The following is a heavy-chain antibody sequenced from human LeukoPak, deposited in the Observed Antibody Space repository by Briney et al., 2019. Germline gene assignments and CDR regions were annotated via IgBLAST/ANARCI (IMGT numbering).Heavy chain of an antibody. D-gene: IGHD6-6*01. CDR2: IYYSGST. Sequence: SETLSLTCTVSGGSISSSSYYWGWIRQPPGKGLEWIGSIYYSGSTYYNPSLKSRVTISVDTSKNQFSLKLSSVTAADTAVYYCARDPYHIAARPWGDNWFDPWGQGTLVTVSS. J-gene: IGHJ5*02. CDR1: GGSISSSSYY. V-gene: IGHV4-39*07. CDR3: ARDPYHIAARPWGDNWFDP.